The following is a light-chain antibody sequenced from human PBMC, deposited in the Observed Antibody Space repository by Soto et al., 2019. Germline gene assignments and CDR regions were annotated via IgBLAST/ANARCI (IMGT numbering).Light chain of an antibody. CDR3: QQYYSTPPWT. CDR1: QSVLCSSNNKNY. CDR2: WAS. V-gene: IGKV4-1*01. J-gene: IGKJ1*01. Sequence: DIVMTQSPDSLAVSLGESATINCKSSQSVLCSSNNKNYLAWYQQKPGQPPKLLIYWASTRESGVPDRFSGSGSGTDFTLTINSLQAEDVAVYYCQQYYSTPPWTFGQGTKVDIK.